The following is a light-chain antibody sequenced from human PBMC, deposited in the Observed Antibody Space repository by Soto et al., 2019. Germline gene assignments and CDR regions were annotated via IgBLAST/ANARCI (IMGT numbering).Light chain of an antibody. CDR3: QHYGSSSYT. CDR1: QSLSGSY. J-gene: IGKJ2*01. CDR2: GAS. Sequence: IELTQSPGTLSLSPGERATLSCRASQSLSGSYLAWYQQKPGQAPRLLIYGASSRATGIPDRFSGGGSGTDFTLTISRLEPEDFAVYYCQHYGSSSYTFGQGTKLEIK. V-gene: IGKV3-20*01.